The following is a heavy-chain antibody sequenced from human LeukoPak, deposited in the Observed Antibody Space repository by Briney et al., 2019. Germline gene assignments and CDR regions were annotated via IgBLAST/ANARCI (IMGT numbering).Heavy chain of an antibody. V-gene: IGHV3-30*18. CDR1: GFTFSSYG. D-gene: IGHD2-2*01. Sequence: PGRSLRLSCAASGFTFSSYGMHWVRQAPGKGLEWVAVISYDGSNKYYADSVKGRFTISRDNSKNTLYLQMSSLRAEDTAVYYCAKSTHCSSTSCPISWRFDPWGQGTLVTVSS. CDR2: ISYDGSNK. J-gene: IGHJ5*02. CDR3: AKSTHCSSTSCPISWRFDP.